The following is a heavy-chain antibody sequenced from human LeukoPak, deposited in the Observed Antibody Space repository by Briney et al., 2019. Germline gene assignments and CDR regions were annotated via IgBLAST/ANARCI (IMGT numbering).Heavy chain of an antibody. CDR3: ATVGIAYDY. CDR2: SDPEDGET. V-gene: IGHV1-24*01. CDR1: GYTLTELS. Sequence: VASVKVSCKVSGYTLTELSMHWVRQAPGKGFEWMGGSDPEDGETIYAQKFQGRVTMTEDTSTDTAYMELSSLRSGDTAVYYCATVGIAYDYWGQGTLVTVSS. J-gene: IGHJ4*02. D-gene: IGHD1-14*01.